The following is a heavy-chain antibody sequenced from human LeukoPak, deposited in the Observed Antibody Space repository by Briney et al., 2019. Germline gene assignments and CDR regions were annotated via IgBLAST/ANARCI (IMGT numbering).Heavy chain of an antibody. V-gene: IGHV4-39*07. Sequence: ASETLSLTCTVSGGSISSSSYYWGWIRQPPGKGLEWIGEINHSGSTNYNPSLKSRVTISVDTSKNQFSLKLSSVTAADTAVYYRARYPAVAGTPLGGWFDPWGQGTLVTVSS. D-gene: IGHD6-19*01. CDR1: GGSISSSSYY. CDR3: ARYPAVAGTPLGGWFDP. CDR2: INHSGST. J-gene: IGHJ5*02.